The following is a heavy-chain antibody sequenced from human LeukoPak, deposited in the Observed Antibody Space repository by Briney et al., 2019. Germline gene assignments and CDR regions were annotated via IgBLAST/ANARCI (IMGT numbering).Heavy chain of an antibody. CDR3: ARRPIKPRTYYYDSSGYYLPKDAFDI. J-gene: IGHJ3*02. D-gene: IGHD3-22*01. CDR1: GYTFTSYY. V-gene: IGHV1-46*01. CDR2: INPSGGST. Sequence: ASVKVSCKASGYTFTSYYMHWVRQAPGQGLEWMGIINPSGGSTSYAQKFQGRVTMTRDTSISTAYMELSRLRSDDTAVYYCARRPIKPRTYYYDSSGYYLPKDAFDIWGQGTMVTVSS.